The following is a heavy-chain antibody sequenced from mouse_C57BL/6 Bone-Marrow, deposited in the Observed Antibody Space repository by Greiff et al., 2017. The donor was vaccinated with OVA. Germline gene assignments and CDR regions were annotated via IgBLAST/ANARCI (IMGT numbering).Heavy chain of an antibody. V-gene: IGHV5-9-1*02. J-gene: IGHJ4*01. Sequence: EVKLVESGEGLVKPGGSLKLSCAASGFTFSSYAMSWVRQTPEKRLEWVAYISSGGDYIYYADTVKGRFTISRDNARNTLYLQMSSLKSEDTAMYYCTRDRRGYYYAMDYWGQGTSVTVSS. CDR3: TRDRRGYYYAMDY. CDR2: ISSGGDYI. CDR1: GFTFSSYA.